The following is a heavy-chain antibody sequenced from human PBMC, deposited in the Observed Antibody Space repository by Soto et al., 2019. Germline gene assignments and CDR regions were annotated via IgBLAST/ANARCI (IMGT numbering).Heavy chain of an antibody. Sequence: QVQLVESGGGVVQPGRSLRLSCAASGFTFSSYAMHWVRQAPSKGLEWVAVISYDGSNKYYADSVKGRFTISRDNSKNTLYLQMNSLRAEDTAVYYCARVPSSSGRAHFDYWGQGTLVTVSS. J-gene: IGHJ4*02. CDR2: ISYDGSNK. V-gene: IGHV3-30-3*01. CDR1: GFTFSSYA. CDR3: ARVPSSSGRAHFDY. D-gene: IGHD2-15*01.